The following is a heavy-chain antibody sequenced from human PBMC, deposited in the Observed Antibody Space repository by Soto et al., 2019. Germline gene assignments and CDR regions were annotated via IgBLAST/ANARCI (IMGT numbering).Heavy chain of an antibody. CDR2: IHNSGNT. V-gene: IGHV4-30-4*01. CDR3: ARSTYGEGYPHFFAD. J-gene: IGHJ4*02. Sequence: QVQLQESGPGLVKPSQTLSLTCTVSSGSLNDIDSYWTWIRQSPGRRPEWMGYIHNSGNTFYNPSLKRRLAISIDTSKSQFSLKLTAVTVADTAFYYCARSTYGEGYPHFFADWGRGTQVTVAS. CDR1: SGSLNDIDSY. D-gene: IGHD3-16*02.